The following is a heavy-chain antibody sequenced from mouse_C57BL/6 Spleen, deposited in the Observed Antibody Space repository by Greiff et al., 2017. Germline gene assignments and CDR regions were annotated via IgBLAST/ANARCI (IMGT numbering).Heavy chain of an antibody. CDR2: IDPENGDT. CDR3: TTYGSSYEYYFDY. D-gene: IGHD1-1*01. Sequence: EVQLQESGAELVRPGASVKLSCTASGFNIKDDYMHWVKQRPEQGLEWIGWIDPENGDTEYASKFQGKATITADTSSNTAYLQLSSLTSEDTAVYYCTTYGSSYEYYFDYWGQGTTLTVSS. V-gene: IGHV14-4*01. J-gene: IGHJ2*01. CDR1: GFNIKDDY.